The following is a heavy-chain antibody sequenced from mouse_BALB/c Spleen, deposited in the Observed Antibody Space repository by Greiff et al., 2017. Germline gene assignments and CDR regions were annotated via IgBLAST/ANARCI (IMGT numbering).Heavy chain of an antibody. V-gene: IGHV5-15*02. D-gene: IGHD1-1*01. CDR1: GFTFSDYG. CDR3: ARESGYGSPFAY. Sequence: EVHLVESGGGLVQPGGSRKLSCAASGFTFSDYGMAWVRQAPGKGPEWVAFISNLAYSIYYADTVTGRFTISRENAKNTLYLEMSSLRSEDTAMYYCARESGYGSPFAYWGQGTLVTVSA. J-gene: IGHJ3*01. CDR2: ISNLAYSI.